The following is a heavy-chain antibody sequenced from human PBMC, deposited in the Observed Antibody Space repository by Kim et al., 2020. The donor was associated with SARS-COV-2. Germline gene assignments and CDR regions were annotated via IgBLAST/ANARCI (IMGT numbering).Heavy chain of an antibody. V-gene: IGHV3-11*05. D-gene: IGHD3-9*01. CDR2: ISSSSSYT. CDR3: ARVRSRGYDILTGYYDAFDI. J-gene: IGHJ3*02. Sequence: GGSLRLSCAASGFTFSDYYMSWIRQAPGKGLEWVSYISSSSSYTNYADSVKGRFTISRDNAKNSLYLQMNSLRAEDTAVYYCARVRSRGYDILTGYYDAFDIWGQGTMVTVSS. CDR1: GFTFSDYY.